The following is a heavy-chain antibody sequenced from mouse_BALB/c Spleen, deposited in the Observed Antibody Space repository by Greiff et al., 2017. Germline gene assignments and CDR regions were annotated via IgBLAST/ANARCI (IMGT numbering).Heavy chain of an antibody. CDR1: GFTFSSFG. V-gene: IGHV5-17*02. Sequence: EVQLVESGGGLVQPGGSRKLSCAASGFTFSSFGMHWVRQAPEKGLEWVAYISSGSSTIYYADTVKGRFTISRDNPKNTLFLQMTSLRSEDTAMYYCARIRGGYFDYWGQGTTLTVSS. J-gene: IGHJ2*01. CDR3: ARIRGGYFDY. CDR2: ISSGSSTI.